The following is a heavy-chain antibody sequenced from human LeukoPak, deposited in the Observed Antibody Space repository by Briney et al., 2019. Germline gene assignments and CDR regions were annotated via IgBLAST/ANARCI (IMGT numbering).Heavy chain of an antibody. Sequence: GGSLRLSCAASGFTFSSYAMSWVRQAPGKGLEWVSAISGSGGSTYYADSVKGRFTISRDNSKNTLYLQMNSLRAEDTAVYYCASTDYYDSSGYCSEPFDYWGQGTLVTVSS. V-gene: IGHV3-23*01. J-gene: IGHJ4*02. D-gene: IGHD3-22*01. CDR2: ISGSGGST. CDR3: ASTDYYDSSGYCSEPFDY. CDR1: GFTFSSYA.